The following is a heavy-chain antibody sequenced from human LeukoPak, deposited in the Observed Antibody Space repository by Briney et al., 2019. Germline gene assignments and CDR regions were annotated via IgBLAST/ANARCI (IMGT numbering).Heavy chain of an antibody. CDR3: ARDALLAFDI. V-gene: IGHV4-59*01. CDR2: IYYSGST. CDR1: GGSISSYY. Sequence: KPSETLSLTCTVSGGSISSYYWSWIRQPPGKGLEWIGYIYYSGSTNYNPSLKSRVTISVDTSKNQFSLKLSSVTAADTAMYYCARDALLAFDIWGQGTMVTVSS. J-gene: IGHJ3*02.